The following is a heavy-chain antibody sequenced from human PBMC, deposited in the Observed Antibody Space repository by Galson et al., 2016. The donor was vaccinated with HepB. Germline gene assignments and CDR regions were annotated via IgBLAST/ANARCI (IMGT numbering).Heavy chain of an antibody. CDR2: IHYSGST. D-gene: IGHD3-10*01. V-gene: IGHV4-61*01. CDR3: ARDRSQDWFDP. CDR1: GVSVSSGSYY. J-gene: IGHJ5*02. Sequence: SETLSLTCTVSGVSVSSGSYYWSWIRQPPGKGLEWIGCIHYSGSTKYHPSLKSRVTISVDTSKKQFSLKLSSVTAADTAVYYCARDRSQDWFDPWGQGTLVTVSS.